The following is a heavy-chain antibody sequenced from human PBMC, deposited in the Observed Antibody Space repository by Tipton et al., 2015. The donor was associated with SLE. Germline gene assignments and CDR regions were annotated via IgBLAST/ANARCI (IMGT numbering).Heavy chain of an antibody. V-gene: IGHV4-59*08. CDR1: GGSIRSYY. D-gene: IGHD2-21*01. CDR2: IYSSGST. J-gene: IGHJ4*02. Sequence: TLSLTCTVSGGSIRSYYWSWIRQPPGKGLKWIGYIYSSGSTNYNPSLKTRVTISVDTSKNQFSLKLNSVTAADTAVYFCVRGSYYYFDYWGQGALVTVSS. CDR3: VRGSYYYFDY.